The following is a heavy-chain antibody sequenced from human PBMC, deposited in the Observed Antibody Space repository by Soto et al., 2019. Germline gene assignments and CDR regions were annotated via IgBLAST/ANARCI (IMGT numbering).Heavy chain of an antibody. V-gene: IGHV1-2*02. CDR1: GYTFTGCY. Sequence: QVQLVQSGAEVKESGASVKVSCKGSGYTFTGCYIHWVRQAPGQGPEWVGEIGPKTGDTRYAQKFQGRFTMTKDTYINTVYMELSNRSPDDTAVYYCGRGRSGELVIFYWGQGTLVTVHS. CDR3: GRGRSGELVIFY. J-gene: IGHJ4*02. D-gene: IGHD1-7*01. CDR2: IGPKTGDT.